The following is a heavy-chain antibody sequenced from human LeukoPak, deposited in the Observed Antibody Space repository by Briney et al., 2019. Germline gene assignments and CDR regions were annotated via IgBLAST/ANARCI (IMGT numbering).Heavy chain of an antibody. CDR1: GFTFSSYG. D-gene: IGHD1-1*01. J-gene: IGHJ4*02. CDR3: AKASWVSNADAVL. CDR2: IWYDGSNK. Sequence: PGRSLRLSCAASGFTFSSYGMHWVRQAPGKGLEWVAVIWYDGSNKYYADSVKGRFTISRDNSKNTPYPQMNSLRAEDTAVYYCAKASWVSNADAVLWGQGTVVTVSS. V-gene: IGHV3-33*06.